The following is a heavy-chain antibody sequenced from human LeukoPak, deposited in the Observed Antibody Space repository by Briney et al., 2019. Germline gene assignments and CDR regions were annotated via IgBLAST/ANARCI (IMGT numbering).Heavy chain of an antibody. CDR1: GFTFSSCA. J-gene: IGHJ4*02. CDR2: ISGTGGST. Sequence: PGGSLRLSCVASGFTFSSCAMSWVRQAPGKGLECVSTISGTGGSTYYADSVKGRFTISRDNSKNTLYLQMNSLRAEDTAVYYCARGAEDGTIFDYWGQGTLVTVSS. V-gene: IGHV3-23*01. CDR3: ARGAEDGTIFDY.